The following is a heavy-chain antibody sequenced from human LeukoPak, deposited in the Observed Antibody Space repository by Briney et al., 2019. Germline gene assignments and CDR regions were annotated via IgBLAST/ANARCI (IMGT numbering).Heavy chain of an antibody. Sequence: ASVKVSCKVSGYTLTELSMHWVRQAPGKGLEWMGGFDPEDGETIYAQKFQGRVTMTEDTSTDTAYMELSSLRSEDTAVYYCATVPSMVRGVIGDYWGQGPLVTVSS. V-gene: IGHV1-24*01. J-gene: IGHJ4*02. D-gene: IGHD3-10*01. CDR3: ATVPSMVRGVIGDY. CDR2: FDPEDGET. CDR1: GYTLTELS.